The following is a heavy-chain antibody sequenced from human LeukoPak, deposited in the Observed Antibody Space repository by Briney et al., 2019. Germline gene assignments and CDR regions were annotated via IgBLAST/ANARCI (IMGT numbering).Heavy chain of an antibody. D-gene: IGHD5-12*01. J-gene: IGHJ4*02. Sequence: PGGSLRLSCAASGFTFSNYAMNWVRQAPGKGLEWVSVILGSGDAKDYADSVKGRFTISRDKSKNTQYLQMNSLTAEDTAVYYCVKGAYDYLEIAYFDYWGQGTLVTVSS. CDR1: GFTFSNYA. V-gene: IGHV3-23*01. CDR2: ILGSGDAK. CDR3: VKGAYDYLEIAYFDY.